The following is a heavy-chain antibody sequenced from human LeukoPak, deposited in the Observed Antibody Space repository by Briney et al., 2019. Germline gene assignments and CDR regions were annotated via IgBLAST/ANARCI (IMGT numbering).Heavy chain of an antibody. V-gene: IGHV3-15*01. J-gene: IGHJ3*02. CDR2: IKSKTDGGTT. Sequence: GGSLRLSCAASGSTFSNAWMSWVRQAPGKGLEWVGRIKSKTDGGTTDYAAPVKGRFTISRDDSKNTLYLQMNSLKTEDTAVYYCTTGPPHDAFDIWGQGTMVTVSS. CDR1: GSTFSNAW. CDR3: TTGPPHDAFDI.